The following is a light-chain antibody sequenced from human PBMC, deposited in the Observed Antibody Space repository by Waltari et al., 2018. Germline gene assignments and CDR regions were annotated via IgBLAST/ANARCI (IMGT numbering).Light chain of an antibody. CDR2: EVG. J-gene: IGLJ2*01. Sequence: QSALTQPASVSGSPGQSITISCTGTSSDVGGYNYVSWYQQHPGKAPKRMIYEVGNRPSGVSNRFSGSKSGNTASLTISGLQAEDEADYYCSSYTSSSTFVVFGGGTKLTVL. CDR1: SSDVGGYNY. CDR3: SSYTSSSTFVV. V-gene: IGLV2-14*01.